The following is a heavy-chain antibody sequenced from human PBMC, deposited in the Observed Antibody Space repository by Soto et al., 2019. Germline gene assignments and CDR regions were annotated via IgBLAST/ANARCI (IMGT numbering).Heavy chain of an antibody. J-gene: IGHJ4*02. D-gene: IGHD6-6*01. CDR1: GGSIRSGGYY. CDR2: IYYSGST. CDR3: ARDLLVSGIDY. Sequence: PSETLSLTCTVSGGSIRSGGYYWSWIRQHPGKGLEWIGYIYYSGSTYYNPSLKSRVTISVDTSKDQFSLKLSSVTAADTAVYYCARDLLVSGIDYWGQGTLVTVSS. V-gene: IGHV4-31*03.